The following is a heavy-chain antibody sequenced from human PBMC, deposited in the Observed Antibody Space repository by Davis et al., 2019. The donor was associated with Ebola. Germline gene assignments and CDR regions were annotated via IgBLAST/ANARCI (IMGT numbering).Heavy chain of an antibody. V-gene: IGHV3-53*01. J-gene: IGHJ2*01. CDR1: GFTVSSNY. D-gene: IGHD3-22*01. Sequence: PGGSLRLSCAASGFTVSSNYMSWVRQAPGKGLEWVSVIYSGGSTYYADSVKGRFTISRDNSKNTLYLQMNSLRAEDTAVYYCAKDYYDSSGYYLDHYWYFDLWGRGTLVTVSS. CDR3: AKDYYDSSGYYLDHYWYFDL. CDR2: IYSGGST.